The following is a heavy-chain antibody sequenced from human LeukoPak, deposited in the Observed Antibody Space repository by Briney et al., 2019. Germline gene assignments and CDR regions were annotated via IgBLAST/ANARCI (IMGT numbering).Heavy chain of an antibody. Sequence: GASVKVSCKASGYTFTSYDINWVRQATGQGLEWMGWMNPNSGNTGYAQKFQGRVTITRNTSISTAYMELSSLRSEDMAIYCAREDYYDSGSSDYWGQGTLVTVSS. CDR3: AREDYYDSGSSDY. V-gene: IGHV1-8*01. CDR1: GYTFTSYD. J-gene: IGHJ4*02. D-gene: IGHD3-22*01. CDR2: MNPNSGNT.